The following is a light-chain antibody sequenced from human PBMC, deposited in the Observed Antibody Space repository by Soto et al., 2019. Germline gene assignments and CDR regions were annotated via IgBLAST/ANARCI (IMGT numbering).Light chain of an antibody. CDR3: QQYGYSPLM. V-gene: IGKV3-20*01. CDR1: QTISRNY. J-gene: IGKJ1*01. CDR2: GAS. Sequence: ELVLTQSPGTLSLSPGERATVSCRASQTISRNYLVWYQKKPGQAPRLLIYGASTRATGIPDRFTGSGSGTDFTLTITRLEPEDFAVYYCQQYGYSPLMFGQGTKVEIK.